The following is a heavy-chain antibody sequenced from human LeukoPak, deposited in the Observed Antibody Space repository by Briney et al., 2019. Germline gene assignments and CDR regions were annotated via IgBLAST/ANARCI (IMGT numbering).Heavy chain of an antibody. CDR1: GYSFSSYD. V-gene: IGHV1-8*03. CDR3: VRGRATVTTHWFDP. D-gene: IGHD4-11*01. J-gene: IGHJ5*02. Sequence: ASVKVSCKASGYSFSSYDIKGVRQATGQGLEWMGWMNPNSGNKGYAQKFQGRVSITRNTSISTAYMEMGSLTSEDTAVYYCVRGRATVTTHWFDPWGQGTLVTVSS. CDR2: MNPNSGNK.